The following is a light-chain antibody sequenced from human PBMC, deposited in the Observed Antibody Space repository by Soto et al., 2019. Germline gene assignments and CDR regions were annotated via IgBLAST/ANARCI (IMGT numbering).Light chain of an antibody. CDR2: DAS. CDR3: QQYDHLPYT. CDR1: QDISNY. J-gene: IGKJ2*01. V-gene: IGKV1-33*01. Sequence: DLQMTQSPSSLSPSVGDRVTITCQASQDISNYLNWYQQKPGKAPKLLIYDASNLEIGVPSRFSGSGSGTDFSFTISSLQPEDIATYYCQQYDHLPYTFGQGTKLEIK.